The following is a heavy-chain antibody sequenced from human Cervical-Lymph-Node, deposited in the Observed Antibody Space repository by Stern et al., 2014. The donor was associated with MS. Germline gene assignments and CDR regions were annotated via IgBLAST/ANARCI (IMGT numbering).Heavy chain of an antibody. J-gene: IGHJ6*02. CDR3: AREGAAADGMDV. CDR1: GYTFTSYA. D-gene: IGHD6-13*01. CDR2: INAGNGNT. Sequence: VQLVQSGAEVKKPGASVKVSCKASGYTFTSYAMHWVRQAPGQRLEWMGWINAGNGNTKYSQKFQGRVTITRDTSASTAYMELSSLRSEDTAVYYCAREGAAADGMDVWGQGTTVTVSS. V-gene: IGHV1-3*01.